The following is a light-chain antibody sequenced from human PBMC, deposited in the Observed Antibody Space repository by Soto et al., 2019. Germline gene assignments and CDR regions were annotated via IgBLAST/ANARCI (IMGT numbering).Light chain of an antibody. J-gene: IGLJ1*01. V-gene: IGLV2-14*01. CDR2: DVT. CDR3: SSYTISTTLV. Sequence: QSALTQPASVSGSPGQSITISCTGTISDVGASNLVSWYQQHPGKAPKLMIYDVTNRPSGVSDRFSGSKSGNTASLTISGLQAEDEADYYCSSYTISTTLVFGTRTKLTVL. CDR1: ISDVGASNL.